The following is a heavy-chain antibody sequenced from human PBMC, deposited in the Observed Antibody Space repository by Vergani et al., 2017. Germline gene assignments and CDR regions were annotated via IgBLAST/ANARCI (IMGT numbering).Heavy chain of an antibody. CDR2: ISSSGSTI. V-gene: IGHV3-48*03. CDR1: GFTFSSYE. CDR3: AKDHLGGFDY. D-gene: IGHD3-16*01. J-gene: IGHJ4*02. Sequence: EVQLVESGGGLVQPGGSLRLSCAASGFTFSSYEMNWVRQAPGKGLELVSYISSSGSTIYYADSVKGRFTISRDNSKNSLYLQMNSLRAEDTALYYCAKDHLGGFDYWGQGTLVTVSS.